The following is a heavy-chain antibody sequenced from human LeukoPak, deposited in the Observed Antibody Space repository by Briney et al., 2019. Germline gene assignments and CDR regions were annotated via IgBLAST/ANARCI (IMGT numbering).Heavy chain of an antibody. D-gene: IGHD4-23*01. CDR1: GGSFSGYY. Sequence: SETLSLTCAVYGGSFSGYYWSWIRQPPGKGLEWIGEINHSGSTNYNPSLKSRVTISVDTSKNQFSLKLSSVTAADTAVYYCARRDPLGGKTYYFDYWGQGTLVTVSS. J-gene: IGHJ4*02. CDR2: INHSGST. V-gene: IGHV4-34*01. CDR3: ARRDPLGGKTYYFDY.